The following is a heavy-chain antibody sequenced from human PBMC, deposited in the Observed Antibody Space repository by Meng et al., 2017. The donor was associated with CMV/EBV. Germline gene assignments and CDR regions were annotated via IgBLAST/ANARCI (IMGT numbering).Heavy chain of an antibody. CDR1: GYTFTGYY. J-gene: IGHJ2*01. D-gene: IGHD1-7*01. CDR3: ATYIGNYINWYFDL. Sequence: QVQLGRVGAEVKKPGASVKVSCKASGYTFTGYYMHWVRQAPGQGLEWMGWINPNSGGTNYAQKFQGRVTMTRDTSISTAYMELSRLRSDDTAVYYCATYIGNYINWYFDLWGRGTLVTVSS. V-gene: IGHV1-2*02. CDR2: INPNSGGT.